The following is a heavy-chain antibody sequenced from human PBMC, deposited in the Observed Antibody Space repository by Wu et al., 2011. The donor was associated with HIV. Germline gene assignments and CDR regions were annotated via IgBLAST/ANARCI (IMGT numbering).Heavy chain of an antibody. CDR2: IIPIFGTT. CDR1: GGTFSSYA. Sequence: QVQLVQSGAGVKKPGSSVKVSCKASGGTFSSYAINWVRQAPGQGLEWMGGIIPIFGTTNYAQKFRGRVSITADKSTSTAYMELSSLRSEDTAVYYCARGAFTYYYMDVWGKGTTVTVSS. J-gene: IGHJ6*03. V-gene: IGHV1-69*14. D-gene: IGHD3-10*01. CDR3: ARGAFTYYYMDV.